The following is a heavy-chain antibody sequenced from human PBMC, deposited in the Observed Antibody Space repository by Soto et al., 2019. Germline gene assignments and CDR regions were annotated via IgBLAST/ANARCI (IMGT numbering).Heavy chain of an antibody. CDR2: IYYSGST. CDR1: GGSISSSSYY. V-gene: IGHV4-39*01. CDR3: AGPRPIDY. J-gene: IGHJ4*02. Sequence: QLQLQESGPGLVKPSETLSLTCTVSGGSISSSSYYWGWIRQPPGKGLEGIGSIYYSGSTYYNPSLKSRATISVSTSKNQFSLKLSSVTAADTAVYYCAGPRPIDYWGQGTLVTVSS.